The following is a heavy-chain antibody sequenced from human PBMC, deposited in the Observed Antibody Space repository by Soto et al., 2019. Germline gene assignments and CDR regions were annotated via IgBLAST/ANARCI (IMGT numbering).Heavy chain of an antibody. CDR3: AKDMEGYSYGYVRSLAAAGIN. CDR2: ISYDGSNK. J-gene: IGHJ4*02. CDR1: GFTFSSYG. Sequence: QVQLVESGGGVVQPGRSLRLSCAASGFTFSSYGMHWVRQAPGKGLEWVAVISYDGSNKYYADSVKGRFTISRDNSKNPLYLQMNSLRAEDTAVYYCAKDMEGYSYGYVRSLAAAGINWGQGTLVTVSS. V-gene: IGHV3-30*18. D-gene: IGHD5-18*01.